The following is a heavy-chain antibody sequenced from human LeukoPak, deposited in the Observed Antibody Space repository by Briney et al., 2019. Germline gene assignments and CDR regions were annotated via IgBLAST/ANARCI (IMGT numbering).Heavy chain of an antibody. Sequence: PSETLSLTCAVYGGSFSAYDWSWIRQPPGKGLEWIGETNHSGTTTYNPSLKSRVTISIDTSKNQFSLKLSSVTAADTAVYYCASDYVWGRFRYSVHDYWGQGTLVTVSS. J-gene: IGHJ4*02. D-gene: IGHD3-16*02. CDR2: TNHSGTT. CDR1: GGSFSAYD. V-gene: IGHV4-34*01. CDR3: ASDYVWGRFRYSVHDY.